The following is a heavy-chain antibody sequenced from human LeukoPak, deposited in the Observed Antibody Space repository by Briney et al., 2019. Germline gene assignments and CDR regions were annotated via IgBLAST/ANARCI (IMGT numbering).Heavy chain of an antibody. CDR3: ARVRGYGSGGLWFDP. V-gene: IGHV4-34*01. Sequence: SETLSLTCAVYGGSFSGYYWSWIRQPPGKGLEWIGEINHSGSTNYNPSLKSRVTISVDTSKNQFPLKLSSVTAADTAVYYCARVRGYGSGGLWFDPWGQGTLVTVSS. J-gene: IGHJ5*02. CDR2: INHSGST. CDR1: GGSFSGYY. D-gene: IGHD3-10*01.